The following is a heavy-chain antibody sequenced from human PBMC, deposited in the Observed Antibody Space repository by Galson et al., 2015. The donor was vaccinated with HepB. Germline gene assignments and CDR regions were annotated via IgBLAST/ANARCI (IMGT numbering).Heavy chain of an antibody. V-gene: IGHV2-5*01. CDR2: IYWNGNK. J-gene: IGHJ4*02. CDR1: GFSLTTSGVG. CDR3: ARRMWWSLDY. D-gene: IGHD2-15*01. Sequence: PALVKPTQTLTLTCTFSGFSLTTSGVGVGWIRQPPGKALERLESIYWNGNKRFNPSLKTRLTITKDTSKSQVVLTMTNMDPVDTATYYCARRMWWSLDYWGQGTLVTVSS.